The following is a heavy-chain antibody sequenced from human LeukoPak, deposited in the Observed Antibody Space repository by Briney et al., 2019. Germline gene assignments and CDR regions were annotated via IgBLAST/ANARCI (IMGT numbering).Heavy chain of an antibody. CDR2: IYQSGST. V-gene: IGHV4/OR15-8*01. CDR1: GGPISSSNR. D-gene: IGHD5-12*01. Sequence: SETLSLPFVVSGGPISSSNRGGWGRPPPGEGLEWIGEIYQSGSTNYNPSLKSRVTMSVDTSKNQFSLKLSSVTAADTAVYYCARKSGYARDYWGQGNLVTVSS. CDR3: ARKSGYARDY. J-gene: IGHJ4*02.